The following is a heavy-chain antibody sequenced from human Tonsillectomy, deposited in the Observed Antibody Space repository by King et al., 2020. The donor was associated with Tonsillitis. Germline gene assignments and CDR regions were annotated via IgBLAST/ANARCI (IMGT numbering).Heavy chain of an antibody. CDR3: ARPRDQSYADTSGYGDNWYYS. J-gene: IGHJ5*01. CDR1: GGSISSSRYY. V-gene: IGHV4-39*07. CDR2: IYYSGST. Sequence: QLQESGPGLVKPSETLSLTCIVSGGSISSSRYYWGWIRQPPGKGLEWIGSIYYSGSTYYRQSLKSRVTISVDTSKNQFSLRLSSVTAADTAMYYCARPRDQSYADTSGYGDNWYYSWGQGTLATVSA. D-gene: IGHD3-22*01.